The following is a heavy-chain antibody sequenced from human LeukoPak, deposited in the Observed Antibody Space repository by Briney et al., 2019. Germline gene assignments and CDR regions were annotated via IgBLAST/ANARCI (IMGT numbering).Heavy chain of an antibody. Sequence: PSETLSLTCAVYGGSFSYYYWSWIRQPPGKGLEWIGEINHSGITNYNPSLKSRVTVSVDTSKNQFSLKLSSVTAADTAVYYCARGGIAAASDWFDPWGQGTLVTVSS. CDR1: GGSFSYYY. J-gene: IGHJ5*02. D-gene: IGHD6-13*01. CDR3: ARGGIAAASDWFDP. CDR2: INHSGIT. V-gene: IGHV4-34*01.